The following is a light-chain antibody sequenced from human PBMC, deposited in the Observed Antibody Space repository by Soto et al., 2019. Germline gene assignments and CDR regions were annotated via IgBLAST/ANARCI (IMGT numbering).Light chain of an antibody. J-gene: IGKJ2*01. CDR1: QSLAYSDGNTY. V-gene: IGKV2-30*01. CDR2: KVS. Sequence: DVVMTQSPLSLPVTLGQPASISCRSSQSLAYSDGNTYLNWVQQRPGQSPRRRISKVSNRDSGVRDRLTGIVSRIDFTQKVSRASAENFGVQSCMEGTHWPTYTFGQGTKLDSK. CDR3: MEGTHWPTYT.